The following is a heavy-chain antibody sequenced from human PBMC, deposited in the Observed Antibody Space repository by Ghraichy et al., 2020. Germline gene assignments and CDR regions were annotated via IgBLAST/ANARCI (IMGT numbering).Heavy chain of an antibody. D-gene: IGHD3-10*01. V-gene: IGHV3-11*01. CDR1: GFTFSDYY. CDR2: ISSSGSTI. J-gene: IGHJ4*02. CDR3: ARDLSYYYGSGVGY. Sequence: GGSLRLSCTASGFTFSDYYMNWIRQAPGKGLEWISYISSSGSTIYYADSVKGRFTISRDNAKNSLSLQMYSLRAEDTAVYYCARDLSYYYGSGVGYWGQGTLVTVSS.